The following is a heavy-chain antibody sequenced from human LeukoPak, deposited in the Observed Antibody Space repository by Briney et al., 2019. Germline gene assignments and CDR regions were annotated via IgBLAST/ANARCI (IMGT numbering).Heavy chain of an antibody. CDR2: TYSGGSA. J-gene: IGHJ4*02. Sequence: GGSLRLSCAASGFTVSSNYMSWVRQAPGKGLEWVSVTYSGGSAYYADSVKGRFTISRDNSKNTLYLQMNSLRAEDTAVYYCATKRGYNYGLDYWGQGTLVTVSS. CDR1: GFTVSSNY. CDR3: ATKRGYNYGLDY. V-gene: IGHV3-53*01. D-gene: IGHD5-18*01.